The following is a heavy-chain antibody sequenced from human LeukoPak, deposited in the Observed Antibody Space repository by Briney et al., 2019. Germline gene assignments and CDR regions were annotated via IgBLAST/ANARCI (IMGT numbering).Heavy chain of an antibody. D-gene: IGHD1-26*01. CDR2: INAGGSAT. Sequence: HPGGSLRLSCAASGFAFSTYAMGWVRQAPGKGLDWVSAINAGGSATYYADSVKGRFTISRDNSKNTLFLQMDSLRAEDTAVYYCAKRTQQELPPLDYRGQGTLVTVSS. CDR3: AKRTQQELPPLDY. CDR1: GFAFSTYA. V-gene: IGHV3-23*01. J-gene: IGHJ4*02.